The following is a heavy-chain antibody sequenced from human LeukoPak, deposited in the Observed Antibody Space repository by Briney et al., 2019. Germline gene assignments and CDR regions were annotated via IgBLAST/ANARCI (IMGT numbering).Heavy chain of an antibody. D-gene: IGHD3-3*01. CDR3: ARDGYYDFWSGYPPAPYYFDF. CDR1: GYTFTIYA. J-gene: IGHJ4*02. Sequence: ASVKVSCKASGYTFTIYAMNWVRQAPGQGLEWMGWINTNTGNPTYAQGFTGRFVFSLDTSVSTAYLQISSLKAEDTAVYYCARDGYYDFWSGYPPAPYYFDFWGQGSLVTVSS. CDR2: INTNTGNP. V-gene: IGHV7-4-1*02.